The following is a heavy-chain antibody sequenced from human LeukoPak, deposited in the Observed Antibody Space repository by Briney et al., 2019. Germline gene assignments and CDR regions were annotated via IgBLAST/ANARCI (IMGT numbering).Heavy chain of an antibody. J-gene: IGHJ4*02. CDR1: GGSISSYY. CDR3: ARGSTTYDY. CDR2: IYYSGST. D-gene: IGHD1-1*01. V-gene: IGHV4-59*01. Sequence: SETLSLTCTVPGGSISSYYWSWIRQRPGKGLEWIGYIYYSGSTNYNPSLKSRVTISVDMSKNQFSLKLNSVTAADTAVYYCARGSTTYDYWGQGTLVTVSS.